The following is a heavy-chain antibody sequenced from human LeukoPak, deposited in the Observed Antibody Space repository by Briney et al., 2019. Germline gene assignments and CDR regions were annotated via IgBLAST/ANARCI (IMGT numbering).Heavy chain of an antibody. J-gene: IGHJ4*02. CDR2: ISYDGSNK. CDR1: GFTFSSYA. D-gene: IGHD5-24*01. CDR3: AKDDRWLQFCC. Sequence: GGSLRLSCAASGFTFSSYAMHWVRQAPGKGLEWVAVISYDGSNKYYADSVKGRFTISRDNSKNTLYLQMNSLRAEDTAVYYCAKDDRWLQFCCWGQGTLVTVSA. V-gene: IGHV3-30*04.